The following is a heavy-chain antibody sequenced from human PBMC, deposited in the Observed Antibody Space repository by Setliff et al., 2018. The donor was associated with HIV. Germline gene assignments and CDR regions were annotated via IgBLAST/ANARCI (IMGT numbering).Heavy chain of an antibody. CDR2: IIPIFGTA. CDR3: ARAGAAAGIQYYYYYMDV. D-gene: IGHD6-13*01. CDR1: GYRFNTYG. V-gene: IGHV1-69*13. J-gene: IGHJ6*03. Sequence: ASVKVSCKASGYRFNTYGISWVRQAPGQGLEWMGGIIPIFGTANYAQKFQGRVTITADESTSTAYMELSSLRSEDTAVYYCARAGAAAGIQYYYYYMDVWGKGTTVTVSS.